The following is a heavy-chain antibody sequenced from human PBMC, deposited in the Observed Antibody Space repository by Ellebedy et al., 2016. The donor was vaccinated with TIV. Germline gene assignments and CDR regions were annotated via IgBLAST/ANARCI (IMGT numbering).Heavy chain of an antibody. Sequence: GGSLRLXXEASGFTFSGYDMHWVRQVTGKGLEWVATIGSGGDTYYPGSVKGRFTISRDNAKNSLYMQMNSLRAEDTAVYYCARGEGDYDILTGYLDHWGQGILVTVSS. J-gene: IGHJ4*02. CDR2: IGSGGDT. CDR1: GFTFSGYD. V-gene: IGHV3-13*01. D-gene: IGHD3-9*01. CDR3: ARGEGDYDILTGYLDH.